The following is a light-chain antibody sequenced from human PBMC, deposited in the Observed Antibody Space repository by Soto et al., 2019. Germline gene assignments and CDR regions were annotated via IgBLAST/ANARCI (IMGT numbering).Light chain of an antibody. CDR1: QSISSW. J-gene: IGKJ1*01. V-gene: IGKV1-5*03. CDR3: QQYHSYPWT. Sequence: DIQMTQSPSTLSASVGDRVTITCRASQSISSWLAWYQQKPGKAPKLLIYKASSLESGVPSRFSGSGSGTEFNLTISSLQPDDFATYYCQQYHSYPWTFGQGTKVAIK. CDR2: KAS.